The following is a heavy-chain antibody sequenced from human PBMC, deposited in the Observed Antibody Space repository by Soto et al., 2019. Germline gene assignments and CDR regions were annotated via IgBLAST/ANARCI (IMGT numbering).Heavy chain of an antibody. D-gene: IGHD6-19*01. Sequence: HVQLVESGGGVVQPGRSLRLSCAVSGFNFSSYGMHWVRQAPGKRMEWVAVISYDGSDKASADSVKGRIAISRANPKNTLFLEISRPTGADRTVYGSRMKLLKTSSGPEDWGQGTLVAVSS. CDR2: ISYDGSDK. CDR1: GFNFSSYG. J-gene: IGHJ4*02. V-gene: IGHV3-30*03. CDR3: RMKLLKTSSGPED.